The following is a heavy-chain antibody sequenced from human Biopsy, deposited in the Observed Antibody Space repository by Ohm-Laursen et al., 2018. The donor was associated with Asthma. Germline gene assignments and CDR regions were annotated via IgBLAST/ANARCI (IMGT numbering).Heavy chain of an antibody. CDR2: IHKNGIG. D-gene: IGHD6-13*01. Sequence: SETLSLTCTVSNGSISSNFYYWGWIRQPPGKGLEWVGSIHKNGIGYYKSSLKSRLTISVDTSKNQFSLKVTSVTAADTAVYYCARRKLAAAEGPFDLWGQGTMVTVSS. J-gene: IGHJ3*01. V-gene: IGHV4-39*01. CDR1: NGSISSNFYY. CDR3: ARRKLAAAEGPFDL.